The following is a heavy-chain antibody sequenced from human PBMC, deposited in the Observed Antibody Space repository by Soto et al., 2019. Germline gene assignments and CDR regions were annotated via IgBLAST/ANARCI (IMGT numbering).Heavy chain of an antibody. D-gene: IGHD2-2*01. CDR1: GGSVSSNNYY. CDR2: IYHSGST. CDR3: VRYCSSTSCSRAFDI. V-gene: IGHV4-61*03. Sequence: SETLSLTCTVSGGSVSSNNYYWNWIRQPPGKGLEWIGYIYHSGSTNYNPSLKSRVTISVDTAKNHFSLKLSSGTAADTAVYYCVRYCSSTSCSRAFDIWGRGTMVTVSS. J-gene: IGHJ3*02.